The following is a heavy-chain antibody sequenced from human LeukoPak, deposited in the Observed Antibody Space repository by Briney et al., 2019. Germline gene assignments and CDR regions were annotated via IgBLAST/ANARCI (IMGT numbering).Heavy chain of an antibody. J-gene: IGHJ4*02. V-gene: IGHV1-18*01. D-gene: IGHD2-8*02. CDR3: ARGGVARRKVDY. Sequence: ASVKVSCKASGYTFTSYGISWVRQAPGQGLEWMGWISAYNGNTSYAQKLQGRVTMTTDTSTSTAYMELRSLRAEDTALYYCARGGVARRKVDYWGQGTLVTVSS. CDR2: ISAYNGNT. CDR1: GYTFTSYG.